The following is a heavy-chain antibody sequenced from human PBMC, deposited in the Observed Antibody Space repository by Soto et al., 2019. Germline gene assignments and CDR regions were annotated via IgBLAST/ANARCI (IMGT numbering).Heavy chain of an antibody. CDR1: GGTFSTYG. Sequence: QDQLVQSGAEVKKPGSSVKVSCKASGGTFSTYGMNWVRLAPGQGLEWMGGIIPKFGTTNYAQKFQGRVTITADESTNTAYMELNYLRSEDTAVYFCARELDPYYGGNSLSLDYWGQGTLVTVSS. D-gene: IGHD4-17*01. CDR2: IIPKFGTT. J-gene: IGHJ4*02. CDR3: ARELDPYYGGNSLSLDY. V-gene: IGHV1-69*13.